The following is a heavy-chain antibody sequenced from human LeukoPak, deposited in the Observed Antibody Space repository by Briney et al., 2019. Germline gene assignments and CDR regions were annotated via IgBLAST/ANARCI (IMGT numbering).Heavy chain of an antibody. CDR3: ARRWDSSGPIDY. V-gene: IGHV3-30*04. J-gene: IGHJ4*01. D-gene: IGHD3-22*01. Sequence: PGGSLRLSCAASGFSFISFSIHWVRQTPDKGLEWLAVISFDGTTKYYADSVKGRFTISRDNSKNTVFLQMNSLRFEDTALYFCARRWDSSGPIDYWGQGTLVSVSS. CDR1: GFSFISFS. CDR2: ISFDGTTK.